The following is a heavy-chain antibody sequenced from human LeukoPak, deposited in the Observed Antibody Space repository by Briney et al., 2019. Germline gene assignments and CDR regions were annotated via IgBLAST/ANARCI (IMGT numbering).Heavy chain of an antibody. Sequence: PSETLSLTCTDSGYSISSGYYWGWIRQPPGKGLEWIGSIYHSGSTYYNPSLKSRVTISVDTSKNQFSLKLSSVTAADTAVYYCASANYYHYYYVDVWGKGTTVTVSS. J-gene: IGHJ6*03. CDR2: IYHSGST. CDR1: GYSISSGYY. CDR3: ASANYYHYYYVDV. V-gene: IGHV4-38-2*02.